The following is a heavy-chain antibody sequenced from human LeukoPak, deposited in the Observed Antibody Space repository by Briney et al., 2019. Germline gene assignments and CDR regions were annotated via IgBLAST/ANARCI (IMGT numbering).Heavy chain of an antibody. V-gene: IGHV1-18*01. CDR1: GGTFSSYA. CDR2: ISAYNGNT. J-gene: IGHJ4*02. D-gene: IGHD2-2*01. Sequence: ASVKVSCKASGGTFSSYAISWVRQAPGQGLEWMGWISAYNGNTNYAQKLQGRVTMTTDTSTSTAYMELRSLRSDDTAVYYCARGGGYCSSTSCYVFDYWGQGTLVTVSS. CDR3: ARGGGYCSSTSCYVFDY.